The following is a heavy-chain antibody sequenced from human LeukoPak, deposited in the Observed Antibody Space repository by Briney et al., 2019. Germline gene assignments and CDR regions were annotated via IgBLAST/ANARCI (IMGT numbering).Heavy chain of an antibody. CDR3: AKDPESYRFGYYFDY. J-gene: IGHJ4*02. D-gene: IGHD3-16*01. CDR2: ISSTSGTI. Sequence: GGSLRLSCAASGFTFSSYSLNWVRQAPGMGLEWVSYISSTSGTIYYADSVKGRFTISRDNAKNSLYLQMNSLRAEDTAVYYCAKDPESYRFGYYFDYWGQGTLVTVSS. CDR1: GFTFSSYS. V-gene: IGHV3-48*01.